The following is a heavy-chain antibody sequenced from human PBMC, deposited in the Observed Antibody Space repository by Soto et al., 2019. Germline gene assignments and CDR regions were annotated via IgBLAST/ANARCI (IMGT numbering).Heavy chain of an antibody. V-gene: IGHV3-21*01. D-gene: IGHD3-22*01. Sequence: PGGSLRLSCAASGFTFSSYSMNWVRQAPGKGLEWVSSISSSSSYIYYADSVKGRFTISRDNAKSSLYLQMNSLRAEDTAVYYCARKYYYDSSGYFWFDPWGQGTLVTVSS. CDR1: GFTFSSYS. CDR2: ISSSSSYI. J-gene: IGHJ5*02. CDR3: ARKYYYDSSGYFWFDP.